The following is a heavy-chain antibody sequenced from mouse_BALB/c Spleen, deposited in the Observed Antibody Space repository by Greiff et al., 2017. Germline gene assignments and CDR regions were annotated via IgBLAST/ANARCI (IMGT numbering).Heavy chain of an antibody. D-gene: IGHD2-4*01. CDR2: IDPENGDT. CDR1: GFTITDYY. V-gene: IGHV14-4*02. J-gene: IGHJ1*01. CDR3: RGDEYDGFDD. Sequence: EVQLQQSGPELVRPGASVTLSCTASGFTITDYYMHWVKQRPEQGLEWIGWIDPENGDTEYAPKFKGKATMTADTSSNTAYLQLSSLTSEDTAVYYGRGDEYDGFDDWGQGTTVTVSA.